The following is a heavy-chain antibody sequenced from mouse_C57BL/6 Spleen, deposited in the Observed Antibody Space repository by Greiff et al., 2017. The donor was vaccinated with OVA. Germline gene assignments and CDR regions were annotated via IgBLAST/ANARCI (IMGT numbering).Heavy chain of an antibody. J-gene: IGHJ1*03. CDR3: AREGLTGWYIDV. CDR1: GYTFTSYW. CDR2: IDPHSGGT. D-gene: IGHD4-1*01. Sequence: QVQLQQPGAELVKPGASVKLSCKASGYTFTSYWMHWVKQRPGRGLEWIGRIDPHSGGTKYNEKFKSKATLTVDKPSSTAYMQLSSLTSEDSAVYYCAREGLTGWYIDVWGTGTTVTVSS. V-gene: IGHV1-72*01.